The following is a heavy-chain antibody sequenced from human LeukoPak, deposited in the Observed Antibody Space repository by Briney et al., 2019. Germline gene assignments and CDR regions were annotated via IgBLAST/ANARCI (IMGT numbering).Heavy chain of an antibody. D-gene: IGHD1-1*01. CDR3: TRDER. CDR1: VFSFSRYW. CDR2: IKDDGREK. V-gene: IGHV3-7*01. J-gene: IGHJ4*02. Sequence: GGGLRLSRAGSVFSFSRYWVSCVRQAPGRGREGVAYIKDDGREKDYVDSLRGGFTISRDNVKNSLYLQVNTVRARHRGMYLCTRDERWREGPVVTVP.